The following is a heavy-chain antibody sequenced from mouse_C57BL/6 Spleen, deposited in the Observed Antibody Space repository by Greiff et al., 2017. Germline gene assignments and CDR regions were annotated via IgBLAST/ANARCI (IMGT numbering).Heavy chain of an antibody. CDR3: ARGGAYRSFDY. CDR2: IDPSDSYT. J-gene: IGHJ2*01. Sequence: QVQLQQSGAELVKPGASVKLSCKASGYTFTSYWMQWVKQRPGQGLEWIGEIDPSDSYTNYNQKFKGKATLTVDTSSSTAYMQLSSLTSEDSAVYYCARGGAYRSFDYWGQGTTLTVSS. V-gene: IGHV1-50*01. CDR1: GYTFTSYW. D-gene: IGHD6-5*01.